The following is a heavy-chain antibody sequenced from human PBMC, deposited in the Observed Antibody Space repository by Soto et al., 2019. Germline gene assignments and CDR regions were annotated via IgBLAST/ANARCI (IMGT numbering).Heavy chain of an antibody. V-gene: IGHV3-21*01. Sequence: GGSLRLSCAASGFTFSSYSMNWVRQAPGKGLEWVSSISSSSSYIYYADSVKGRFTISRDNAKNSLYLQMNSLRAEDTAVYYCARDRMITYAFDIWGQGTMVTVS. CDR1: GFTFSSYS. CDR3: ARDRMITYAFDI. D-gene: IGHD3-16*01. J-gene: IGHJ3*02. CDR2: ISSSSSYI.